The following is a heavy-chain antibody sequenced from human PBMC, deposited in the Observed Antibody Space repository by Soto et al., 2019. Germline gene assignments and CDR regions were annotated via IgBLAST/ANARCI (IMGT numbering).Heavy chain of an antibody. CDR3: ARGVRGHYGFDV. CDR2: IKTDGSST. D-gene: IGHD3-10*01. J-gene: IGHJ3*01. CDR1: GFTFSSYW. Sequence: EVQLVESGGGLVQPGGSLRLSCAASGFTFSSYWMHWVRQAPGKGLVWVSRIKTDGSSTNYADSVKGRFTISRDNAKNTVYLQMNSLRAADTAVFYCARGVRGHYGFDVWGQGTVVTVSS. V-gene: IGHV3-74*01.